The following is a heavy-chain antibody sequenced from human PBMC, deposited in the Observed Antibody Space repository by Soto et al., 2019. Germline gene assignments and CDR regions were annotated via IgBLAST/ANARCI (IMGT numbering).Heavy chain of an antibody. J-gene: IGHJ6*02. V-gene: IGHV1-69*13. D-gene: IGHD6-13*01. CDR2: IIPIFGTA. CDR1: GGTFSSYA. Sequence: SVKVSCKASGGTFSSYAISWVRQAPGQGLEWMGGIIPIFGTANYAQKFQGRVTITADESTSTAYMELSSLRSEDTAVYYCARERMGRTQQLVLDYYYGMDVRGQGTTVTVSS. CDR3: ARERMGRTQQLVLDYYYGMDV.